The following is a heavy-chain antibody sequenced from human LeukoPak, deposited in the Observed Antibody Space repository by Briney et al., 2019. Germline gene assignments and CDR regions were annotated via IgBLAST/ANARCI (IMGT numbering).Heavy chain of an antibody. CDR2: IYHSGST. V-gene: IGHV4-38-2*02. Sequence: SETLSLTCTVSGYSISSGYYWGWIRQPPGKGLEWIGSIYHSGSTYYNPSLKSRVTISVDTSKNQFSLKLSSVTAADTAVYYCARGSGRWELPTFDYWGQGTLVTVSS. CDR3: ARGSGRWELPTFDY. D-gene: IGHD1-26*01. J-gene: IGHJ4*02. CDR1: GYSISSGYY.